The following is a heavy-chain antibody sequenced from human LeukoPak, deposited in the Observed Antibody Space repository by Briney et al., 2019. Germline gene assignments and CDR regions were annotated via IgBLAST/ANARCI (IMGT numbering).Heavy chain of an antibody. D-gene: IGHD3-3*01. J-gene: IGHJ3*02. CDR2: ITPKSGGT. CDR1: GYTFTGYY. V-gene: IGHV1-2*02. Sequence: ASVKVSCKASGYTFTGYYMHWVRQAPGLGLEWMGWITPKSGGTNYAQKFQGRVTMTRDTSINTAYMELSRLRSDDTAVYYCARTAQFGVVEDAFDIWGQGTMVTVSS. CDR3: ARTAQFGVVEDAFDI.